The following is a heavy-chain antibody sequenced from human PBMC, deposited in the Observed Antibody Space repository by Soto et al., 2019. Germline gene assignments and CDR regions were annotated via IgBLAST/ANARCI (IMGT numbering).Heavy chain of an antibody. V-gene: IGHV1-2*04. CDR2: INPNNGDT. J-gene: IGHJ4*02. Sequence: VHLVQSGAEVRKPGASVKVSCKASGYTFTDYYIHWVRQAPGQGLEWMGWINPNNGDTNYAQNFQESVTMTRDTSSSTAYMEFLRLRSADTAVFYCARDDSYSGGWFIGCWGQGTLVTVSS. D-gene: IGHD6-19*01. CDR3: ARDDSYSGGWFIGC. CDR1: GYTFTDYY.